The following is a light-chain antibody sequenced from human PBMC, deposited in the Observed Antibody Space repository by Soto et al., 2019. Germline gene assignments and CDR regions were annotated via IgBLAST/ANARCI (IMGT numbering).Light chain of an antibody. CDR3: QQRSDWPLT. V-gene: IGKV3-11*01. CDR2: DAS. CDR1: QSIRSY. J-gene: IGKJ4*01. Sequence: ILETQSPSILSLSPGERATLSCRASQSIRSYLAWYQQKPGQAPRLLIYDASDRAAGIPDRFSGGGSGTDFTLSISSLEPEDFAVYYCQQRSDWPLTFGGGTKVDIK.